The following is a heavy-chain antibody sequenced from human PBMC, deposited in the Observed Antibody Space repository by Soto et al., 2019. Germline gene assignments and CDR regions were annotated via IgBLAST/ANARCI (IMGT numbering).Heavy chain of an antibody. D-gene: IGHD3-3*01. CDR3: ATEMRPSDVLWRASGYYYDCAV. V-gene: IGHV3-30-3*01. CDR1: VFTFSSYA. J-gene: IGHJ6*02. CDR2: ISSDGSNE. Sequence: GGSLRLSCSASVFTFSSYALHWVRQAPGKGLEWVAVISSDGSNEYYADSVKGRFTISRDNSKNTLFLQMNSLRAEDTAVYYCATEMRPSDVLWRASGYYYDCAVVGQGPTVAVS.